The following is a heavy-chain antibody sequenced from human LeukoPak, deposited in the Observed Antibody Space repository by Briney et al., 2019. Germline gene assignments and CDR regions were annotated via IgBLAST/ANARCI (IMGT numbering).Heavy chain of an antibody. CDR2: VSWNGSGT. J-gene: IGHJ5*02. Sequence: GGSLRLSCAASGLTLRNSDMNGVHQAPGKGLEWVSGVSWNGSGTHCVDSVKGQFIISRDNSRNTLDLQTNRLRAEDTAVYYCAKMGYAVVPAAMGNWFDPWGQGTLVTVSS. D-gene: IGHD2-2*01. CDR1: GLTLRNSD. CDR3: AKMGYAVVPAAMGNWFDP. V-gene: IGHV3-35*02.